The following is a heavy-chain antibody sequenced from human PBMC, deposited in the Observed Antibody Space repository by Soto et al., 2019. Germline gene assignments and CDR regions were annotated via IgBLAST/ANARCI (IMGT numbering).Heavy chain of an antibody. CDR1: GFTFSSYA. V-gene: IGHV3-23*01. CDR3: AKGSSWAHYYYMDV. CDR2: ISGSGDTT. J-gene: IGHJ6*03. D-gene: IGHD2-15*01. Sequence: GGSLRLSCAASGFTFSSYAMSWVRQAPGKGLEWVSVISGSGDTTNYADSVKDRFTISRDNSKNSLYLQMNSLRVEDTAIYYCAKGSSWAHYYYMDVWGKGTTVTVSS.